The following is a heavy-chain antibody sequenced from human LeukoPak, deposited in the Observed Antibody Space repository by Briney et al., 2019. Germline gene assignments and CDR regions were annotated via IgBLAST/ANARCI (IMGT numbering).Heavy chain of an antibody. D-gene: IGHD2-15*01. Sequence: GGSLRLSCAASGFTFSTYSMNWVRQAPGKGLEWVSSISRSGRHIYCADSMKGRFTISRDNAKNSLYLQMNGLRAEDTAVYYCAKDLAVVAAWGQGTLVTVSS. V-gene: IGHV3-21*01. CDR3: AKDLAVVAA. J-gene: IGHJ4*02. CDR2: ISRSGRHI. CDR1: GFTFSTYS.